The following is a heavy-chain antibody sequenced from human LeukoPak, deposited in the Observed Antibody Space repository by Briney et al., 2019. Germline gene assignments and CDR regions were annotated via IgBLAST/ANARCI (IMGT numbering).Heavy chain of an antibody. CDR2: IYHSGST. D-gene: IGHD1-26*01. CDR1: GGSISSGYY. J-gene: IGHJ3*02. V-gene: IGHV4-38-2*02. CDR3: ARDDRSGSYYGGYAFDI. Sequence: SETLSLTCTVSGGSISSGYYWGWIRQPPGKGLEWIGSIYHSGSTYYNPSLKSRVTISVDTSKNQFSLKLSSVTAADTAVYYCARDDRSGSYYGGYAFDIWGQGTMVTVSS.